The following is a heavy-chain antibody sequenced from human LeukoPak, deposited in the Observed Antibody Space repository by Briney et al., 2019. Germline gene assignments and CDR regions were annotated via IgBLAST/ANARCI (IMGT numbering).Heavy chain of an antibody. V-gene: IGHV3-64D*06. D-gene: IGHD6-13*01. J-gene: IGHJ5*02. CDR1: GFTFSSYA. CDR2: ISSNGGST. CDR3: ARGAAAAGTRDWFDP. Sequence: PGGSLRLSCSASGFTFSSYAMHWVRQAPGKGLEYVSAISSNGGSTYYADSVKGGFTISRDNSKNTLYLQMSSLRAEDTAVYYCARGAAAAGTRDWFDPWGQGTLVTVSS.